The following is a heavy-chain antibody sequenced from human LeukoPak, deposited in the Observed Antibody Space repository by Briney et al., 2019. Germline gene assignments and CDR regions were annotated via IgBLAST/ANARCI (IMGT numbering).Heavy chain of an antibody. CDR1: GFTFSSYW. CDR3: ARGPYGDYQKAYFDY. V-gene: IGHV3-7*01. J-gene: IGHJ4*02. CDR2: INHNGNVN. D-gene: IGHD4-17*01. Sequence: PGGSLRLSCAASGFTFSSYWMNWARQAPGKGLEWVASINHNGNVNYYVDSVKGRFTISRDNAKNSLYLQMNSLRAEDTAVYYCARGPYGDYQKAYFDYWGQGTLVTVSS.